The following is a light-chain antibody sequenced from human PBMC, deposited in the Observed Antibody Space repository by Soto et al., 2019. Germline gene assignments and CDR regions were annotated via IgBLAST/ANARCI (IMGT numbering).Light chain of an antibody. Sequence: QSVLTQPASVSGSPGQSITIFCTGTSSDVGGYNYVSWYQQHPGKAPKLMIYEVTNRPSGVSNRFSGSKSGNTASLTISGLQADDEADYYCSSFTSSSTWVFGGGTKLTVL. J-gene: IGLJ3*02. CDR1: SSDVGGYNY. CDR3: SSFTSSSTWV. V-gene: IGLV2-14*01. CDR2: EVT.